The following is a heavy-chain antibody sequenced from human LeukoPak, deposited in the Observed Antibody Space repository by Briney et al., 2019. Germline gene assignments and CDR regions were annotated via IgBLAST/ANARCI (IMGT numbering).Heavy chain of an antibody. CDR1: GGSFSGYY. Sequence: SETLSLTCAVYGGSFSGYYWSWIRQPPGKGLEWIGEINQSGSTNYNPSLKSRVTISVDTSKNQFSLKLSSVTAADTAVYYCARGGRRGYFDYWGQGTLVTVSS. CDR3: ARGGRRGYFDY. D-gene: IGHD2-15*01. V-gene: IGHV4-34*01. J-gene: IGHJ4*02. CDR2: INQSGST.